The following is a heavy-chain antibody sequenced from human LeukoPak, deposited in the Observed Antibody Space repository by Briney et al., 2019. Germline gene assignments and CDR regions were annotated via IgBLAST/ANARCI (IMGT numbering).Heavy chain of an antibody. CDR1: GFSFSNAW. V-gene: IGHV3-15*01. J-gene: IGHJ4*02. CDR2: IKSKTDGGTT. D-gene: IGHD3-22*01. CDR3: TSTITTSFDS. Sequence: GGSLRLSCAASGFSFSNAWMSWVRQAPGKGLEWVGRIKSKTDGGTTDYAAPVKGRFIISRDDSKNTLYLRMNSLKTEDTAVYSCTSTITTSFDSWGQGTLVTVSS.